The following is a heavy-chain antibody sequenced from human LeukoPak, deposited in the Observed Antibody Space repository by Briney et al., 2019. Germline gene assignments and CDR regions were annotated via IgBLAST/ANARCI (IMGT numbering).Heavy chain of an antibody. D-gene: IGHD2-15*01. V-gene: IGHV1-18*01. CDR3: ARDYCSGGSCYSAWFDP. CDR1: GYTFTSYG. J-gene: IGHJ5*02. CDR2: ISAYNGNT. Sequence: ASVTLSFKASGYTFTSYGISWVRQAPGQGLEWMGWISAYNGNTNYAQKLQGRVTMTTDTSTSTAYMELRSLRSDDTAVYYCARDYCSGGSCYSAWFDPWGRGTLVTVSS.